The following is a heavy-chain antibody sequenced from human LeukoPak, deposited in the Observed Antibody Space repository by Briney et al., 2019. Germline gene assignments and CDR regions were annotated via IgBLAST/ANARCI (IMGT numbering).Heavy chain of an antibody. CDR1: GGSISSGSYY. CDR2: IYTSGST. D-gene: IGHD3-22*01. Sequence: SETLSLTCTVSGGSISSGSYYWSWIRQPAGKGLEWIGRIYTSGSTNYNPSLKSRVTISVDTSKNQFSLKLSSVTAADTAVYYCASSFRYYYDSPYFDYWGQGTLVTVSS. CDR3: ASSFRYYYDSPYFDY. V-gene: IGHV4-61*02. J-gene: IGHJ4*02.